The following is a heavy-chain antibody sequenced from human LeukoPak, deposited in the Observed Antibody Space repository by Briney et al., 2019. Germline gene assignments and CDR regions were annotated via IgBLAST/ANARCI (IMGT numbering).Heavy chain of an antibody. Sequence: GGSLRLSCAASGFTFSSYGMHWVRQAPGKGLEWVAFIRYDGSNKYYADSVKGRFTISRDNSKNTLYLQMNSLRAEDTAVYYCARGPLYDYVWGSYSGYWGQGTLVTISS. V-gene: IGHV3-30*02. CDR3: ARGPLYDYVWGSYSGY. D-gene: IGHD3-16*01. CDR1: GFTFSSYG. J-gene: IGHJ4*02. CDR2: IRYDGSNK.